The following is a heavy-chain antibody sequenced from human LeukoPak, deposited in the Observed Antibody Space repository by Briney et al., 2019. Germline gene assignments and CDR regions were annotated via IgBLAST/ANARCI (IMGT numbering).Heavy chain of an antibody. V-gene: IGHV4-59*01. CDR3: ASAPNENFFDY. CDR1: GVPISIYH. J-gene: IGHJ4*02. Sequence: PSETLSLTCTVPGVPISIYHWSWIRQAPGKGLEWIGYISYSGETNYNPSLKRRVTISQDTSTNQFSLKLTSLTAADTAIYYCASAPNENFFDYWGQGTLVTVSS. CDR2: ISYSGET.